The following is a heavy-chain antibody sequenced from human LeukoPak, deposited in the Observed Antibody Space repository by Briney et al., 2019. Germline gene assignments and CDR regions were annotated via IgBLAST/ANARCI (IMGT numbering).Heavy chain of an antibody. CDR3: ARSVGSYYDSSGYVY. Sequence: PSETLSLTCTVSGGSISSSSYYWSWIRQHPGKGLEWIGYIYYSGSTYHNPSLKSRVTISVDTSKNQFSLKLSSVTAADTAVYYCARSVGSYYDSSGYVYWGQGTLVTVSS. CDR1: GGSISSSSYY. J-gene: IGHJ4*02. V-gene: IGHV4-31*03. D-gene: IGHD3-22*01. CDR2: IYYSGST.